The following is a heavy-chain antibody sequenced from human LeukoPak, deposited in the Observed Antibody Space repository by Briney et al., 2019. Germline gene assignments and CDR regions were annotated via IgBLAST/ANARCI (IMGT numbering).Heavy chain of an antibody. CDR3: ARGQARLSWFDP. Sequence: SETLSLTCTVSGYSISSGYYWGWIRQPPGKGLEWIGTIYHSGSTYYNPSLKSRVTISVDTSKNQFSLKLSSVTAADTAVYYCARGQARLSWFDPWGQGTLVTVSS. V-gene: IGHV4-38-2*02. CDR2: IYHSGST. J-gene: IGHJ5*02. D-gene: IGHD6-19*01. CDR1: GYSISSGYY.